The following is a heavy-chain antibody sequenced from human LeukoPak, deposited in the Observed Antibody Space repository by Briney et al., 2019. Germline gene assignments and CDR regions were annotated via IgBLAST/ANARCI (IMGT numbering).Heavy chain of an antibody. Sequence: ASVKVSCKASGYTFTGYYMHWVRQAPGQGLEWMGRINPNSGCTNYAQKFQGRVTMTRDTSISTAYMELSRLRSDDTAVYYCARAPPNYDSSGYYYEGYYYYGMDVWGQGTTVTVSS. J-gene: IGHJ6*02. CDR1: GYTFTGYY. CDR3: ARAPPNYDSSGYYYEGYYYYGMDV. CDR2: INPNSGCT. V-gene: IGHV1-2*06. D-gene: IGHD3-22*01.